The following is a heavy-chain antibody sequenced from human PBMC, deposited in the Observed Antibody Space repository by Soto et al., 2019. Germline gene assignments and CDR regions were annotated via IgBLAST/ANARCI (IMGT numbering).Heavy chain of an antibody. V-gene: IGHV4-30-4*01. CDR2: IYYSGST. Sequence: PSETLSLTCTVSGVSISSGDYYWSWIRQPPGKGLEWIGYIYYSGSTYYNPSLKSRVTISVDTSKNQFSLKLSSVTAADTAVYYCARARGARYFDYWAQGPLVTVSS. D-gene: IGHD2-15*01. J-gene: IGHJ4*02. CDR1: GVSISSGDYY. CDR3: ARARGARYFDY.